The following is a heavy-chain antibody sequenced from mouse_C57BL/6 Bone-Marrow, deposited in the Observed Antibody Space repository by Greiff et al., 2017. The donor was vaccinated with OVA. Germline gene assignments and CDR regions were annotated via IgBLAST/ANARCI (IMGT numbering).Heavy chain of an antibody. CDR3: ARYYGGSSYWYFDV. Sequence: QVQLQQPGAELVKPGASVKMSCKASGYTFTSYWITWVKQRPGQGLEWIGDIYPGSGSTNYNEKFKSKATLTVDTSSSTAYMQLSSLTSEDSAVYYCARYYGGSSYWYFDVWGTGTTVTVSS. D-gene: IGHD1-1*01. CDR2: IYPGSGST. J-gene: IGHJ1*03. V-gene: IGHV1-55*01. CDR1: GYTFTSYW.